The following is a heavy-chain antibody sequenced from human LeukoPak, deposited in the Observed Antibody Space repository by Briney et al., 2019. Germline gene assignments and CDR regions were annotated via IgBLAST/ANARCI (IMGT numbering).Heavy chain of an antibody. J-gene: IGHJ6*03. CDR3: TRPGFYSSSSPTRSYSYYYMDV. CDR2: IRSKATSYAT. CDR1: GFTFSGSA. D-gene: IGHD6-6*01. Sequence: GGSLRLSCAASGFTFSGSAMHWVRQASGKGLEWVGRIRSKATSYATAYAASVKVRFTISRDDSKNTAYLQMNSLKTEDTAVYYCTRPGFYSSSSPTRSYSYYYMDVWGKGTTVTVSS. V-gene: IGHV3-73*01.